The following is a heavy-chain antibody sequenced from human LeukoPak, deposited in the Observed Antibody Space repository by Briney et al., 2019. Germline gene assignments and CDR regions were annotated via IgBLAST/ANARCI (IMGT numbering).Heavy chain of an antibody. CDR3: ARAPNGWYVRDYFDY. D-gene: IGHD6-19*01. CDR2: INPSDGST. Sequence: ASVKVSCKASGYTFTSYYMHWVRQAPGQGLEWMGIINPSDGSTSYAQKFQGRVTMTRDTSTSTVYMELSSLRSEDTAVYYCARAPNGWYVRDYFDYWGQGTLVTVSS. J-gene: IGHJ4*02. V-gene: IGHV1-46*01. CDR1: GYTFTSYY.